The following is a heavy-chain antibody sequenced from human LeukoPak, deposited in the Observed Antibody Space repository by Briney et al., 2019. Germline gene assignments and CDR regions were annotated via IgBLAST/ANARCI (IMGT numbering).Heavy chain of an antibody. CDR1: GLTFSSYS. V-gene: IGHV3-21*01. CDR3: ARDLGCSSTSCYSPHYYYGMDV. CDR2: ISSSSRYI. J-gene: IGHJ6*02. Sequence: GGSLRLSCAASGLTFSSYSMNWVRQAPGEGLEWVSSISSSSRYIYYADSVKGRFTISRDNAKNSLYLQMNSLRAEDTAVYYCARDLGCSSTSCYSPHYYYGMDVWGQGTTVTVSS. D-gene: IGHD2-2*02.